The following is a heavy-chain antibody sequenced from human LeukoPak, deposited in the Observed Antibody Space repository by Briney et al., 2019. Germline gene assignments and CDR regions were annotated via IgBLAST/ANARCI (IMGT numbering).Heavy chain of an antibody. D-gene: IGHD2-15*01. CDR1: AFSFNNYA. V-gene: IGHV3-23*01. Sequence: GGSMRLSCAAAAFSFNNYAMSWVRQAQGKGLEWVSAIRGSGGSASYADSVQGRFTISRDNSENTLYLQMSSLRAEDTAVYYCAKDRECSGGACYRYFDYWGQGTLVTISS. CDR2: IRGSGGSA. J-gene: IGHJ4*02. CDR3: AKDRECSGGACYRYFDY.